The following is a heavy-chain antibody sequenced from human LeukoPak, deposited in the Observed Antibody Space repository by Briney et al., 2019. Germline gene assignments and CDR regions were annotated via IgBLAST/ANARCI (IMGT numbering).Heavy chain of an antibody. Sequence: GASVKVSCKASGYTFTSYDINWVRQATGQGLEWMGWMNPNSGNTGYAQKFQGRVTMTRNTSISTAYMELSSLTSEDTAVYYCARGRYCSSTSCYYYYGMDVWGQGTTVTVSS. D-gene: IGHD2-2*01. CDR2: MNPNSGNT. CDR3: ARGRYCSSTSCYYYYGMDV. J-gene: IGHJ6*02. V-gene: IGHV1-8*01. CDR1: GYTFTSYD.